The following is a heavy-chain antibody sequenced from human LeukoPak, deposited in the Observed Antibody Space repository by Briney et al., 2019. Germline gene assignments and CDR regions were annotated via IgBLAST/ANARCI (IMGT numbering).Heavy chain of an antibody. CDR3: ATDRSSIAARPH. D-gene: IGHD6-6*01. Sequence: GGSLRLSCAASGFTFSNYWMHWVRQAPGKGLVWVSRINTDGSNINYADSVKGRFTISRDNAKNTLYLQMNSLRAEDTAVYYCATDRSSIAARPHWGQGTLVTASS. CDR2: INTDGSNI. CDR1: GFTFSNYW. V-gene: IGHV3-74*01. J-gene: IGHJ4*02.